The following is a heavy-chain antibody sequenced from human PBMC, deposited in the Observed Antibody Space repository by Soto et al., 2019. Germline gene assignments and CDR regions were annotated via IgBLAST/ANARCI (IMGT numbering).Heavy chain of an antibody. J-gene: IGHJ4*02. D-gene: IGHD7-27*01. Sequence: QVHLVQSAAEVKKPGSSVRVSCTVSGGTFGRNTIVWVRQAPEQGLECMGHIVPIFGTFKYAQKFQGRVTFTAAESTTTAYMHLSTLTSEDTAVYFCARDLNWALDYWGQGTLVTISS. CDR2: IVPIFGTF. CDR3: ARDLNWALDY. V-gene: IGHV1-69*01. CDR1: GGTFGRNT.